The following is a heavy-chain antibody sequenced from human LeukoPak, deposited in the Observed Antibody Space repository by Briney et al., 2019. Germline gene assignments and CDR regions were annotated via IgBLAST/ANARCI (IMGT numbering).Heavy chain of an antibody. D-gene: IGHD3-22*01. V-gene: IGHV3-23*01. Sequence: GGSLRLSCAASGFTFSSYAMSWVRQAPGKGLEWVSATSGSGGSTYYADSVKGRFTISRDNSKNTLYLQMNSLRAEDTAIYYCSKVSSRFYDSSGYYYWGQGTLVTVSS. J-gene: IGHJ4*02. CDR2: TSGSGGST. CDR1: GFTFSSYA. CDR3: SKVSSRFYDSSGYYY.